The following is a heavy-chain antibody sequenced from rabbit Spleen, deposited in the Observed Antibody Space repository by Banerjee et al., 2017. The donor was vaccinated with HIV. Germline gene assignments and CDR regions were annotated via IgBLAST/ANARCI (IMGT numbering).Heavy chain of an antibody. V-gene: IGHV1S45*01. CDR2: IYAGRSGNS. CDR1: GFTISSSYW. D-gene: IGHD2-1*01. CDR3: ARDYGDFDSPGGL. J-gene: IGHJ3*01. Sequence: QEQLEESGGDLVKPEGSLTLTCTASGFTISSSYWICWVRQAPGKGLEWIACIYAGRSGNSYYASWAKGRFTISKTSSTTMTLQMTSLTAADTATYFCARDYGDFDSPGGLWGQGTLVTVS.